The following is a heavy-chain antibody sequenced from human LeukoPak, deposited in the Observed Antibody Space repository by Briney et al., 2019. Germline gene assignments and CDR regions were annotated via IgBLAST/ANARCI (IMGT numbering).Heavy chain of an antibody. J-gene: IGHJ4*02. Sequence: GGSLRLSCAASGFTFGGYGMSWVRQAPGKGLEWVSVIGASGGSTYYADSVKGRFTISRDNSRNTLHLQMNSLRAEDTAVYYCAKQDYDVLTSINQWGQGTLVTVSS. CDR3: AKQDYDVLTSINQ. CDR1: GFTFGGYG. D-gene: IGHD3-9*01. CDR2: IGASGGST. V-gene: IGHV3-23*01.